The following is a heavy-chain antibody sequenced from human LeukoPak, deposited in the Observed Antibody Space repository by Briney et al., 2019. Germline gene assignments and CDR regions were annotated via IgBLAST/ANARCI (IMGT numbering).Heavy chain of an antibody. Sequence: ASVKVSCKASGYTFTGYYMHWVRQAPGQGLEWMGWINPNSGGTNYAQKFQGRVTMTRDTSISTAYMELSRLRSDDTAVYYCARDSSSGWYSWFDPWGQGTLVTVSS. CDR3: ARDSSSGWYSWFDP. CDR2: INPNSGGT. V-gene: IGHV1-2*02. J-gene: IGHJ5*02. D-gene: IGHD6-19*01. CDR1: GYTFTGYY.